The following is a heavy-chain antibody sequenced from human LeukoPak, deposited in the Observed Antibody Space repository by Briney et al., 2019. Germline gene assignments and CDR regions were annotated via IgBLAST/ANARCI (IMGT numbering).Heavy chain of an antibody. CDR2: IYYSGST. J-gene: IGHJ4*02. V-gene: IGHV4-59*01. D-gene: IGHD1-26*01. CDR3: ARGDIVGATPFDY. CDR1: GGSISSYY. Sequence: SSETLSLTCTVSGGSISSYYWSWIRQPPGKGLEWIGYIYYSGSTNYNPSLKSRVIISVDTSKNQFSLRLSSVTAADTAVYYCARGDIVGATPFDYWGQGTLVTVSS.